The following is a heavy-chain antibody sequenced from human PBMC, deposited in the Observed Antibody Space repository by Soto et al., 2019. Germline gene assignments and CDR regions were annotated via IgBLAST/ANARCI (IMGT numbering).Heavy chain of an antibody. CDR3: TTSGDYDGGGCDLPGC. Sequence: GSLRLSCAASGFTFSNAWMNWVRQAPGKGLEWVGRIKSNTDGGTTDYAAPVKGRFTISRDDSKNTLYLQMNSLKTEDTAVYYCTTSGDYDGGGCDLPGCWGQGTLVTVSS. CDR1: GFTFSNAW. D-gene: IGHD3-22*01. J-gene: IGHJ4*02. V-gene: IGHV3-15*07. CDR2: IKSNTDGGTT.